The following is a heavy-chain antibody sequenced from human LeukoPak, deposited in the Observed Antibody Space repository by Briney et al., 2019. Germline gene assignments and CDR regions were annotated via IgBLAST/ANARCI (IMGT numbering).Heavy chain of an antibody. CDR1: GYTFTSYY. D-gene: IGHD3-22*01. CDR3: AGPTPYYYDSSGYSREIYYYYGMDV. J-gene: IGHJ6*02. V-gene: IGHV1-46*01. CDR2: INPSGGST. Sequence: ASVKVSCKASGYTFTSYYMHWVRQAPGQGLEWMGTINPSGGSTNYAQKFQGRVTMTRDTSTSTVYMELSSLRSEDTAVYYCAGPTPYYYDSSGYSREIYYYYGMDVWGQGTTVTVSS.